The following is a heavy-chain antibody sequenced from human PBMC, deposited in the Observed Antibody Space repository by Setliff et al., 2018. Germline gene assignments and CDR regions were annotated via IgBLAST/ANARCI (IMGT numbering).Heavy chain of an antibody. J-gene: IGHJ3*01. CDR2: IITNTGKT. D-gene: IGHD2-2*01. V-gene: IGHV1-18*01. Sequence: ASVKVSCKASGYTFSSYAVNWVRQAPGQGLEWMGMIITNTGKTSYPKKFQGRVTMTTDTYTGTGYMELRSLTSDDTAVYFCARFGGSCSSSSCYASDLWGQGTMVTVSS. CDR3: ARFGGSCSSSSCYASDL. CDR1: GYTFSSYA.